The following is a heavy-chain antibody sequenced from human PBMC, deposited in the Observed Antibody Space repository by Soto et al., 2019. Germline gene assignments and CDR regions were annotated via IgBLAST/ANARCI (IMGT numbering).Heavy chain of an antibody. V-gene: IGHV4-59*01. CDR1: GGSISSYY. Sequence: SETLSLTCTVSGGSISSYYWSWIRQPPWKGLEWIGYIYYSGSTNYNPSLKSRATISVDTPKNQYSLKLSSVTAADTALYYFARVIRNDILTGDREAIDPWGQGTLVTVSS. D-gene: IGHD3-9*01. CDR2: IYYSGST. CDR3: ARVIRNDILTGDREAIDP. J-gene: IGHJ5*02.